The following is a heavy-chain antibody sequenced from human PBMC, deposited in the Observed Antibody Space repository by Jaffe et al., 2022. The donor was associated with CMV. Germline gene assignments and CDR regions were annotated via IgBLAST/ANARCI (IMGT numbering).Heavy chain of an antibody. CDR1: AGFINDDY. Sequence: QVQLQESGPGLVKPSETLSLTCTVPAGFINDDYWSWIRQPPGKRLEWIAYVHHSGSTNYNPSLKSRVTISMDTSKNQFSLKLSSVTAADMALYYCVRGFYGDGGHSSPFDWWGQGILVTVSS. CDR3: VRGFYGDGGHSSPFDW. CDR2: VHHSGST. V-gene: IGHV4-59*01. D-gene: IGHD2-21*01. J-gene: IGHJ4*02.